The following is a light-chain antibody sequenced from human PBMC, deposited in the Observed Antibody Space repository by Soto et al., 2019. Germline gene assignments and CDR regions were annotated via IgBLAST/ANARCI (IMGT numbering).Light chain of an antibody. CDR3: QQYYSTPPT. CDR1: QSVLYSSNNKNY. CDR2: WAS. Sequence: DIVMTQSPDSLAASLGERATINCKSSQSVLYSSNNKNYLAWYQQKPGQPPKLLIYWASTRESGVPDRFSGSGSGTDFTLTISSLQAEDVAVYYCQQYYSTPPTFGGGTKVDIK. V-gene: IGKV4-1*01. J-gene: IGKJ4*01.